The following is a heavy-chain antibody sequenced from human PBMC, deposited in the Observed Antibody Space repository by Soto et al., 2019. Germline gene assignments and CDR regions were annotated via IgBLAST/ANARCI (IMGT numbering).Heavy chain of an antibody. CDR3: ARDPQYSSGWYGSMDV. D-gene: IGHD6-19*01. CDR1: GFTFSSYS. J-gene: IGHJ6*02. V-gene: IGHV3-21*01. CDR2: ISSSSSYI. Sequence: GGSLRLSCAASGFTFSSYSMNWVRQAPGKGLEWVSSISSSSSYIYYADSVKGRFTISRDNAKNSLYLQMNSLRAEDTAVYYCARDPQYSSGWYGSMDVWGQGTTVTVS.